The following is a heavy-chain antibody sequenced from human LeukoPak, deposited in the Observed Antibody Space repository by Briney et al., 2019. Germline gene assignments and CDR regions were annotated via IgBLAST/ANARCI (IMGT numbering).Heavy chain of an antibody. CDR2: ISAYNGNT. Sequence: ASVKVSCKASGYTFTSYGISWVRQAPGQGLEWMGWISAYNGNTNYAQKLQGRVTMTTDTSTSTAYMELRSLRSDDTAVYYCAMGIAAAGTYYYMDVWGKGTTVTVSS. D-gene: IGHD6-13*01. CDR3: AMGIAAAGTYYYMDV. V-gene: IGHV1-18*01. CDR1: GYTFTSYG. J-gene: IGHJ6*03.